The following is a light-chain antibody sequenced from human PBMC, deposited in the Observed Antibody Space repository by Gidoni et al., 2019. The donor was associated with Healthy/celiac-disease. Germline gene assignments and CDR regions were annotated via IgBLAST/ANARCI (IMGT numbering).Light chain of an antibody. J-gene: IGKJ1*01. CDR1: QGISSY. Sequence: AIRRTQPPSSFSASTGDRVTITCRASQGISSYLAWYQQKPGKAPKLLIYAASTLQSGVPSRFSGSGSGTDFTLTISCLQSEDFATYYCQQYYSYLPTFGQGTKVEIK. CDR2: AAS. V-gene: IGKV1-8*01. CDR3: QQYYSYLPT.